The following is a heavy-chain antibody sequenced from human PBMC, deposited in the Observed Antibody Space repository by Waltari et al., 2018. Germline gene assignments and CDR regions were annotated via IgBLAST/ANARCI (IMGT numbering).Heavy chain of an antibody. D-gene: IGHD2-15*01. CDR1: GGSISRSNW. Sequence: QVQLQESGPGLVKPSGTLSLTCAVSGGSISRSNWWSWVRQPPGKGLEWIGEIYHSGSTNYNPALKSRVTISVDKSKNQVSLKLSSVTAADTAVYYCARVASHAGSLTRVLDIWGQGTMVTVSS. CDR2: IYHSGST. J-gene: IGHJ3*02. CDR3: ARVASHAGSLTRVLDI. V-gene: IGHV4-4*02.